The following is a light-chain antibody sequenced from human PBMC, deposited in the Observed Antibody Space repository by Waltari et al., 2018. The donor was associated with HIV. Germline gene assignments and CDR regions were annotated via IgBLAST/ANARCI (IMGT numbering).Light chain of an antibody. Sequence: AVTQPASVSGLPGQSTTLSCPGGDSASGLCNFVSWYQQHSGKPPKLILYDVDSRASGVSDRFSGAISGNTASLTISGLRAEDEAHYYCASFTGDNTVMFGGGTEVTVL. V-gene: IGLV2-14*03. J-gene: IGLJ3*02. CDR1: DSASGLCNF. CDR3: ASFTGDNTVM. CDR2: DVD.